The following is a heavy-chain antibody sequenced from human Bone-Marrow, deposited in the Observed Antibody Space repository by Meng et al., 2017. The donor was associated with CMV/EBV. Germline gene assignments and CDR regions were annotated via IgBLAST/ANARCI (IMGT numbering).Heavy chain of an antibody. CDR2: IYGSGTT. J-gene: IGHJ4*02. CDR3: ARDPEYCSSTSCYQGDY. Sequence: GESLKISCAASGSTVNNNYMTWVRQAPGKGLECVSVIYGSGTTYYADSVKGRFTISRDNSKNTLYLQMNSLRAEDTAVYYCARDPEYCSSTSCYQGDYWGQGTLVTVSS. CDR1: GSTVNNNY. V-gene: IGHV3-53*01. D-gene: IGHD2-2*01.